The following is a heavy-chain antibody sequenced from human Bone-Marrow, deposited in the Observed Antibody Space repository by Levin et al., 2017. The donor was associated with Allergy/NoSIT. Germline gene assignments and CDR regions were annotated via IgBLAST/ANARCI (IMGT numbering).Heavy chain of an antibody. J-gene: IGHJ4*02. D-gene: IGHD3-22*01. CDR3: AKSFSKITMIVVVITGFDY. CDR1: GFTFSSYA. Sequence: GESLKISCAASGFTFSSYAMSWVRQAPGKGLEWVSAISGSGGSTYYADSVKGRFTISRDNSKNTLYLQMNSLRAEDTAVYYCAKSFSKITMIVVVITGFDYWGQGTLVTVSS. V-gene: IGHV3-23*01. CDR2: ISGSGGST.